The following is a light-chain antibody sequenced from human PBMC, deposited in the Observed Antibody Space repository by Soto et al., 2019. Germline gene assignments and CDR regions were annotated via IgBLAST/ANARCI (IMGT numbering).Light chain of an antibody. CDR1: SSDVGGYKY. CDR3: SSYTATRTVV. V-gene: IGLV2-14*03. J-gene: IGLJ3*02. CDR2: DVS. Sequence: QSALTQPASVAGSPGQSITIACTGTSSDVGGYKYVSWYQLHPGKAPRLVIYDVSIRPPAVSDRFSGSTSGNTASLTISGLQAEDEADYYCSSYTATRTVVFGGGTQLTVL.